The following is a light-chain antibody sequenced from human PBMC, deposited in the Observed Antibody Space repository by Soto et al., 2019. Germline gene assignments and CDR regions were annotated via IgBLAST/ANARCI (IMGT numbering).Light chain of an antibody. Sequence: DIQMTQSPSTLSASVVDRVTITCRASQSISSWLAWYQQKPGKAPKVLIYKASSLESGVPSRFSGSGSVTEFTLTISSLQPDDFATYYCQQYNTYPWTFGQGTQVEIK. V-gene: IGKV1-5*03. J-gene: IGKJ1*01. CDR2: KAS. CDR1: QSISSW. CDR3: QQYNTYPWT.